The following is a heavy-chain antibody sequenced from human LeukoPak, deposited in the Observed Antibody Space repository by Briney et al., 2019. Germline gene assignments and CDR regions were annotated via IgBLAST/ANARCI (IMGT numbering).Heavy chain of an antibody. CDR2: ISAYNGDT. J-gene: IGHJ4*02. CDR1: GYTFTSHG. V-gene: IGHV1-18*01. CDR3: ARDGYDSSGRPFDY. D-gene: IGHD3-22*01. Sequence: ASVKVSCKASGYTFTSHGITWVRQAPGQGFEWMGWISAYNGDTKYPETSQVRVTLTTDTSTSTAYMELRSLRSDDTAVYYCARDGYDSSGRPFDYWGQGTLVTVSS.